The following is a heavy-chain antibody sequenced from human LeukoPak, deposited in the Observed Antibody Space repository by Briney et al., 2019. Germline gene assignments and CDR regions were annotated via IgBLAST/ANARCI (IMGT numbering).Heavy chain of an antibody. Sequence: GGSLRLSCTTSGFAFSNYAMNWVRQAPGKGPEWVSGISGFNTYYADSVKGRFTISRDNSKNTLYLQMNSLRAEDTAVYYCAKVLTGSGWPFDYWGQGTLVTVSS. D-gene: IGHD6-19*01. V-gene: IGHV3-23*01. CDR3: AKVLTGSGWPFDY. CDR1: GFAFSNYA. J-gene: IGHJ4*02. CDR2: ISGFNT.